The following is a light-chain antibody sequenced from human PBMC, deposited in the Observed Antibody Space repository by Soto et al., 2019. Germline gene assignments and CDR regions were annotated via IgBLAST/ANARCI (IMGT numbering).Light chain of an antibody. CDR3: QKYNSAPPGFT. CDR2: AAS. CDR1: QGISNY. J-gene: IGKJ3*01. V-gene: IGKV1-27*01. Sequence: DIQMIQSPSSLSASVGDRVTITCRASQGISNYLAWYQQKPGKVPKLLIYAASTLQSGVPSRFSGSGSGTDFTLTISSLQPEDVATYYCQKYNSAPPGFTFGPGTKVDIK.